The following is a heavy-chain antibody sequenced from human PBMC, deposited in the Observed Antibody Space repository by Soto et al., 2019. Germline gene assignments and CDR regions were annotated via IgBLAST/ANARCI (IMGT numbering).Heavy chain of an antibody. J-gene: IGHJ6*02. CDR3: TRGKWFPRGYGMDV. Sequence: SETLSLTCTVSGGSISSYYWSWIRQPPGKGLEWIGYIYYSGSTNYNPSLKSRVTISVDTSKNQFSLKLSSVTAADTAVYYCTRGKWFPRGYGMDVWGRGTTVTVSS. D-gene: IGHD3-22*01. CDR2: IYYSGST. CDR1: GGSISSYY. V-gene: IGHV4-59*08.